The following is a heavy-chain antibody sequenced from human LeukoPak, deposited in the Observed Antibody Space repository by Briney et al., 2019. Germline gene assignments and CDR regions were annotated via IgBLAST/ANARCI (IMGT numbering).Heavy chain of an antibody. J-gene: IGHJ6*02. Sequence: GASLRLSCAASGLTFSSYGMNWVRQAPGKGLEWVAVIWYDGSNKYYAASVKGRFTISRDNSKNTLYLQMNSLRAEDTAVYYCARDPLLSGDYYYGMDVWGHGTTVTVSS. V-gene: IGHV3-33*08. CDR3: ARDPLLSGDYYYGMDV. CDR2: IWYDGSNK. CDR1: GLTFSSYG. D-gene: IGHD2-15*01.